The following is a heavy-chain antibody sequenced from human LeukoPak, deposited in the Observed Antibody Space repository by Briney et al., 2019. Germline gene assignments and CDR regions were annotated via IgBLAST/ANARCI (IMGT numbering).Heavy chain of an antibody. Sequence: SETLSLTCTVSGGSISSYYWSWIRQPPGKGLEWIGYIYYSGSTNYNPSLKSRVTISVDTSKNQFSLKLSSVTAADTAVYYCARHRVVDDGMDVWGQGTTVTVSS. CDR2: IYYSGST. CDR1: GGSISSYY. J-gene: IGHJ6*02. CDR3: ARHRVVDDGMDV. V-gene: IGHV4-59*08. D-gene: IGHD2-15*01.